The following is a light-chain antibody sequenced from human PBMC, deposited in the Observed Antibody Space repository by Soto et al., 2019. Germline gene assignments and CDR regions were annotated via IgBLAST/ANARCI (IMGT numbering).Light chain of an antibody. CDR1: SSNIGSNY. Sequence: QSALTQLPSASGTPGQRVTISCSGSSSNIGSNYVYWYQQLPGTAPKLLIYRNNQRPSGVPDRFSGSKSGTSASLAISGLRSEDEADYYCAAWDDSLSGHVVFGGGTKLTVL. CDR2: RNN. CDR3: AAWDDSLSGHVV. V-gene: IGLV1-47*01. J-gene: IGLJ2*01.